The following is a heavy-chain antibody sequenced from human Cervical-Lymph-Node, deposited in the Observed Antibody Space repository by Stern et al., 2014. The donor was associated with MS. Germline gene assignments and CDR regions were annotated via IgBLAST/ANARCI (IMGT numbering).Heavy chain of an antibody. V-gene: IGHV3-23*04. Sequence: EVQLEESGGGLVRPGGSLRLSCAASEFTFGNYAMTWVRQAPGKGLEWVSSISGSGGNTFYADSVKGRFTINGLRAEDTAVYYCAKDCNPHCGYEYCSWGQGTLVTVSS. J-gene: IGHJ4*02. D-gene: IGHD5-12*01. CDR1: EFTFGNYA. CDR2: ISGSGGNT. CDR3: S.